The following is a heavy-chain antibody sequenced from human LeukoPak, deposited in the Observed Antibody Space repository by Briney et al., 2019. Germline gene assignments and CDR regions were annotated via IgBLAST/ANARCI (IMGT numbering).Heavy chain of an antibody. V-gene: IGHV3-21*01. D-gene: IGHD5-12*01. CDR3: THYRGAADYFDAFDI. CDR2: ISSSSAYI. Sequence: GGSLRLSCAASGFTFSSYSMNWVRQAPGKGLEWVSFISSSSAYIYYAYSVEGRFTISRDNAKNSLYLQMNSLRAEDTAVYYCTHYRGAADYFDAFDIWGQGTMVTVSS. J-gene: IGHJ3*02. CDR1: GFTFSSYS.